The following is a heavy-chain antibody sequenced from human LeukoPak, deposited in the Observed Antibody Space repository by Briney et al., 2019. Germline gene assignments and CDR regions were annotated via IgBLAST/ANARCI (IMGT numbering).Heavy chain of an antibody. CDR3: ATDAFDI. CDR2: ISYDGSNK. Sequence: GRSLRLSCAASGFIFSSYGMHWVRQAPGKGLEWVAVISYDGSNKYYADSVKGRFTISRDNSKNTLYLQMNSLRAEDTAVYYCATDAFDIWGQGTMVTVSS. V-gene: IGHV3-30*03. CDR1: GFIFSSYG. J-gene: IGHJ3*02.